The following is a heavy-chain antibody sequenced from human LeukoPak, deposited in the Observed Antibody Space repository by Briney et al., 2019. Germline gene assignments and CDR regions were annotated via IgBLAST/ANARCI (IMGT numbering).Heavy chain of an antibody. CDR3: ARDRHPKFYYYYMDV. J-gene: IGHJ6*03. Sequence: ASVKVSCTPSGYTFTGYYMHWVRQAPGQGLEWMGWINPNSGGTNYAQKFQGRVTMTRDTSISTAYMELSRLRSDDTAVYYCARDRHPKFYYYYMDVWGKGTTVTVSS. V-gene: IGHV1-2*02. CDR1: GYTFTGYY. CDR2: INPNSGGT.